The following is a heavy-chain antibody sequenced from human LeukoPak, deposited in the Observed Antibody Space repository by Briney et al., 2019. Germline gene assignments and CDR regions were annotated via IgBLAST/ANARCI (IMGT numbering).Heavy chain of an antibody. CDR3: ARLKYGDYPFDP. V-gene: IGHV4-59*08. CDR1: GASTCSSY. CDR2: SHYNGIT. D-gene: IGHD4-17*01. J-gene: IGHJ5*02. Sequence: SETLSLTPTVSGASTCSSYWSCIWQPPGKGLECIGYSHYNGITNFHPALKSQVTIPVDTSNIQFSQKLSCVTAADAAVYYCARLKYGDYPFDPWGQGTLVTVSS.